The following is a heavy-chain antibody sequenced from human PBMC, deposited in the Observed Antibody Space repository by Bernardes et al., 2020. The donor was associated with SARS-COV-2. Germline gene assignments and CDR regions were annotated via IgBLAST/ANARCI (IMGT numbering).Heavy chain of an antibody. CDR1: GYTFTSYG. CDR3: ALSSCSSTSCYYYYGMDV. D-gene: IGHD2-2*01. J-gene: IGHJ6*02. CDR2: ISAYNGNT. Sequence: ASVKVSCKASGYTFTSYGISWVRQAPGQGLEWMGWISAYNGNTNYAQKLQGRVTMTTDTSTSTAYMELRSLRSDDTAVYYCALSSCSSTSCYYYYGMDVWGQGTTVTVSS. V-gene: IGHV1-18*01.